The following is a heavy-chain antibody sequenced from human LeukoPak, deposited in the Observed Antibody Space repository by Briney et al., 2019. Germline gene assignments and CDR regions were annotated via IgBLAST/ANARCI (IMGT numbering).Heavy chain of an antibody. CDR2: INPNNGGT. Sequence: GASVKVSCKASGYTFTGHYMHWVRRAPGQGLEWMGWINPNNGGTNYAQKFQGRVTMTRDTSISTAYMELSRLRSDDTAVYYCARGYALYSGRYIDFDCWGQGTLVTVSS. CDR1: GYTFTGHY. J-gene: IGHJ4*02. V-gene: IGHV1-2*02. CDR3: ARGYALYSGRYIDFDC. D-gene: IGHD1-26*01.